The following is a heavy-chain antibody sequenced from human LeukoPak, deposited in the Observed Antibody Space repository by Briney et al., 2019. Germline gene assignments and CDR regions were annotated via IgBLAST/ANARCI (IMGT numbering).Heavy chain of an antibody. CDR3: AREVWGPYSSVGMDV. V-gene: IGHV3-48*04. D-gene: IGHD6-19*01. CDR2: ISSSSSTI. CDR1: GFTFSSYS. Sequence: PGGSLRLSCAASGFTFSSYSMNWVRQAPGKGLEWVSYISSSSSTIYYADSVKGRFTISGDNAKNSLYLQMNSLRAEDTAVYYCAREVWGPYSSVGMDVWGQGTTVTVSS. J-gene: IGHJ6*02.